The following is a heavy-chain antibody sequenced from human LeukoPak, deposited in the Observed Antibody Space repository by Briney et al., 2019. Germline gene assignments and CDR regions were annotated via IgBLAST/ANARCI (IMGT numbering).Heavy chain of an antibody. CDR2: TYYSGST. J-gene: IGHJ6*02. V-gene: IGHV4-59*12. D-gene: IGHD3-3*01. Sequence: PSETLSLTCTVSGGSISSYYWSWIRQPPGKGLEWIGYTYYSGSTYYNPSLKSRVTISVDTSKNQFSLKLSSVTAADTAVYYCAREGYDFWSAYYYGMDVWGQGTTVTVSS. CDR1: GGSISSYY. CDR3: AREGYDFWSAYYYGMDV.